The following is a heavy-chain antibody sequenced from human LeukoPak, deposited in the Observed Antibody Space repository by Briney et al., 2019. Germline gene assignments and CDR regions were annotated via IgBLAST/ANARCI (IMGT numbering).Heavy chain of an antibody. Sequence: SLRLSCAASGFTFSSYAMHWVRPAPGKGLEWVAVISYDGSNKYYADSVKGRFTISRDNSKNTLYLQMNSLRAEDTAVYYCARPRAYGEDYFDYWGQGTLVTVSS. D-gene: IGHD4-17*01. V-gene: IGHV3-30-3*01. J-gene: IGHJ4*02. CDR3: ARPRAYGEDYFDY. CDR2: ISYDGSNK. CDR1: GFTFSSYA.